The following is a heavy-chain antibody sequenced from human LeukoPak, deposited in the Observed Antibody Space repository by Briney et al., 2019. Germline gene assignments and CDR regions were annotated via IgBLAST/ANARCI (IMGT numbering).Heavy chain of an antibody. V-gene: IGHV1-3*01. CDR3: AAPRSSGYYVPLGY. Sequence: ASVKVSCKASGYTFTSYAMHWVRQAPGQRLEWMGWINAGNGNTKYSQKFQGRVTITRDTSASTAYMELSSLRSEDTAVYYCAAPRSSGYYVPLGYWGQETLVTVSS. CDR2: INAGNGNT. CDR1: GYTFTSYA. J-gene: IGHJ4*02. D-gene: IGHD3-22*01.